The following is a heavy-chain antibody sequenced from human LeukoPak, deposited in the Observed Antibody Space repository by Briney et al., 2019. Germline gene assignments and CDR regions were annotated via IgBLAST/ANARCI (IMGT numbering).Heavy chain of an antibody. D-gene: IGHD3-16*01. Sequence: GGSLRLPCAASGFTFSNYNMNWVRRAPGKGLEWVSSISSSSSYIHYADSVKGRFTISRDNANNSLYLQMNSLRAEDTTVYYCARGDSGGMDYWGQGTLVTVSS. CDR3: ARGDSGGMDY. V-gene: IGHV3-21*01. J-gene: IGHJ4*02. CDR2: ISSSSSYI. CDR1: GFTFSNYN.